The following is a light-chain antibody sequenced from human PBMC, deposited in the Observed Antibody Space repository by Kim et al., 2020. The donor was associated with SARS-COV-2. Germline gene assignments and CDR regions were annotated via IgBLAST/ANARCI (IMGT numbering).Light chain of an antibody. CDR1: QSVSSSY. Sequence: MVLTKSQGTLSLSPGERATLSCRASQSVSSSYLAWYQQKPGQAPRLLIYGASSRATGIPDRFSGSGSGTDFTLTISRLEPEDFAVYYCQQYGSSPRTFGQGTKVDIK. J-gene: IGKJ1*01. CDR2: GAS. CDR3: QQYGSSPRT. V-gene: IGKV3-20*01.